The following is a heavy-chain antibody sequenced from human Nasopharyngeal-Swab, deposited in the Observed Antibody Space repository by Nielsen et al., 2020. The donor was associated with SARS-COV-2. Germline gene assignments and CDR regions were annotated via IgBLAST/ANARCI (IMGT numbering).Heavy chain of an antibody. Sequence: VRQAPGKGLEWVANIKQDGSEKCYVDSVKGRFTISRDNAKNSLYLQMNSLRAEDTAVYYCARVGSIFGVVMGENFDYWGQGTLVTVSS. CDR3: ARVGSIFGVVMGENFDY. V-gene: IGHV3-7*01. D-gene: IGHD3-3*02. CDR2: IKQDGSEK. J-gene: IGHJ4*02.